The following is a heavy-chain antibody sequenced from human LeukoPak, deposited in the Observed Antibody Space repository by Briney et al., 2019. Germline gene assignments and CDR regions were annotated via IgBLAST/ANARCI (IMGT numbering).Heavy chain of an antibody. V-gene: IGHV5-51*01. Sequence: GESLKISCKGSGYRFSNYWIAWVRQMPGKGLEWMGLIYPGDSDTKYSPSFQGQVTISADKSISTAYLQWSSLRASDTATYYCARQPNYFDTRGYLSHAFDIWGQGTMVTVS. CDR3: ARQPNYFDTRGYLSHAFDI. J-gene: IGHJ3*02. CDR2: IYPGDSDT. D-gene: IGHD3-22*01. CDR1: GYRFSNYW.